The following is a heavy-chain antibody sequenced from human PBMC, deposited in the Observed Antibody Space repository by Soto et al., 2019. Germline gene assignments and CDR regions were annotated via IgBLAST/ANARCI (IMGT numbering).Heavy chain of an antibody. D-gene: IGHD3-3*01. Sequence: SETLSLTCAVYGGSFSGYYWSWIRQPPGKGLEWIGEINHSGSTDYNPSLKSRVTISVDTSKNQFSLKLSSVTAADTAVYYCARGRGPRGRTIFGVVMERSNYYYCGMDVWGQGTPVTVSS. J-gene: IGHJ6*02. CDR2: INHSGST. CDR3: ARGRGPRGRTIFGVVMERSNYYYCGMDV. V-gene: IGHV4-34*01. CDR1: GGSFSGYY.